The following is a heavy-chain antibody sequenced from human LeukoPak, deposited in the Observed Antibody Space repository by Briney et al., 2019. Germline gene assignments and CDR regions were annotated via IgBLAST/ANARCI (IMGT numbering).Heavy chain of an antibody. V-gene: IGHV4-30-4*08. Sequence: SETLSLTCAVYGGSFSGYYWSWIRQPPGKGLEWIGYIYYSGSTYYNPSLKSRVTISVDTSKNQFSLKLSSVTAADTAVYYCARDSVGATTRFDYWGQGTLVTVSS. CDR1: GGSFSGYY. CDR3: ARDSVGATTRFDY. D-gene: IGHD1-26*01. J-gene: IGHJ4*02. CDR2: IYYSGST.